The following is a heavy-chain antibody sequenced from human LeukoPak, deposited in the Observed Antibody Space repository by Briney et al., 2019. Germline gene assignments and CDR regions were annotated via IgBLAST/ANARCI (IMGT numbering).Heavy chain of an antibody. D-gene: IGHD4-17*01. CDR3: AKAKDYGDSLDY. J-gene: IGHJ4*02. Sequence: ASVKVSCKASGYTFTSYDINWVRQATGQGLEWMGWMNPNSGNTGYAQKFQGRVTMTRNTSISTAYMELSSLRSEDTAVYYCAKAKDYGDSLDYWGQGTLVTVSS. V-gene: IGHV1-8*01. CDR2: MNPNSGNT. CDR1: GYTFTSYD.